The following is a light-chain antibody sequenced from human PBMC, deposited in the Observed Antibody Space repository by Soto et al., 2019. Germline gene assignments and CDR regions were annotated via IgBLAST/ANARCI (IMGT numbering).Light chain of an antibody. CDR2: ENN. Sequence: QSVLTQPPSVSAAPGQKVTLSCSGSSSNIGNNYVSWYQQLPGTAPKLLIYENNKRPSGIPDRFSGSKSGTSATLGITGLQTGDEADYYCGTWDSSLSCVVFGGGTQLTVL. V-gene: IGLV1-51*02. J-gene: IGLJ2*01. CDR3: GTWDSSLSCVV. CDR1: SSNIGNNY.